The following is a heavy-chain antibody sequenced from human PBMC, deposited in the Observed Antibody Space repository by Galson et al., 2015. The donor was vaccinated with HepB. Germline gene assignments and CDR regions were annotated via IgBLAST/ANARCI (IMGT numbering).Heavy chain of an antibody. V-gene: IGHV4-34*01. J-gene: IGHJ6*02. Sequence: RQPPGKGLEWIGEINHSGSTNYNPSLKSRVTISVDTSKNQFSLKLSSVTAADTAVYYCARGQGSSWYADYYYYGMDVWGQGTTVTVSS. CDR3: ARGQGSSWYADYYYYGMDV. D-gene: IGHD6-13*01. CDR2: INHSGST.